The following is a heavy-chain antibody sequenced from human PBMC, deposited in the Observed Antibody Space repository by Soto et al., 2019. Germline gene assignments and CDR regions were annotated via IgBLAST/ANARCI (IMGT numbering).Heavy chain of an antibody. CDR3: ATPVVPAAIASRNNYGMDV. D-gene: IGHD2-2*01. J-gene: IGHJ6*02. Sequence: QVQLVQSGAEVKKPGSSVKVSCKASGGTFSSCAISWVRQAPGQGLEWMGGIIPIFGTANYAQKFQGRVTITADKSTSTAYMELSSLRSEDTAVYYCATPVVPAAIASRNNYGMDVWGQGTTVTVSS. V-gene: IGHV1-69*06. CDR2: IIPIFGTA. CDR1: GGTFSSCA.